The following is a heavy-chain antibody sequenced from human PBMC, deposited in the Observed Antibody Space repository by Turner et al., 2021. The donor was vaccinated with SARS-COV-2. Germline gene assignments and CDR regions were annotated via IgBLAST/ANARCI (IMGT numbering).Heavy chain of an antibody. CDR3: ATGYAYCGGDCSIHY. D-gene: IGHD2-21*02. J-gene: IGHJ4*02. CDR1: GYTLTELP. CDR2: FDPEDAET. V-gene: IGHV1-24*01. Sequence: QVLLVQSGAEVKKPGASVKVSCKVSGYTLTELPMHGVRQAPGKGLEWMGGFDPEDAETIYAQKFQGRVTMTEDTSTDTAYMELSSLRSEDTAVYYCATGYAYCGGDCSIHYWGQGTLVTVSS.